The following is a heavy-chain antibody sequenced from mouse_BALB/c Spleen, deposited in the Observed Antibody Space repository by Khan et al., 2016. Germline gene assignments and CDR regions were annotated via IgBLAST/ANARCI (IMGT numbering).Heavy chain of an antibody. CDR1: DYSFTSYW. CDR3: TRREGV. V-gene: IGHV1S126*01. CDR2: IDPSDSET. Sequence: QVQLKESGPQLVRPGASVKISCKASDYSFTSYWIHWVKQRPGQGLDWIGMIDPSDSETKLDQNFRDKATLTVDKSSRTAYMQLSSPTSEDSAIYYCTRREGVWGQGTTLTVSS. J-gene: IGHJ2*01. D-gene: IGHD3-3*01.